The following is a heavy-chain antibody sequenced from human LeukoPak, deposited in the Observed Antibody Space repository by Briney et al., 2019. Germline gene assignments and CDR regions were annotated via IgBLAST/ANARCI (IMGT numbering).Heavy chain of an antibody. D-gene: IGHD5-24*01. Sequence: GRSLRLSCVASGFTFSSHGMHWVRQAPGKGLEWVAIIWYDGSHRYYPDSVKGRFTISRDNSKNTLFLQMDSLRVDDTAVYYCVRDNAAADGALDYWGQGSLVTVSS. CDR2: IWYDGSHR. CDR3: VRDNAAADGALDY. V-gene: IGHV3-33*01. CDR1: GFTFSSHG. J-gene: IGHJ4*02.